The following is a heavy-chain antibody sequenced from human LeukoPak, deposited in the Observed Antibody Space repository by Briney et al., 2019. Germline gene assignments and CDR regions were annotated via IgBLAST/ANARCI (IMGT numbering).Heavy chain of an antibody. D-gene: IGHD6-13*01. Sequence: PGGSLRLSCAASGFTFSDYYMSWIRQAPGKGLEWVSYISSSGSTIYYADSVKGRFTISRDNAKNSLYLQMNSLRAEDTAVYYCARDLAVGSSWYCMDVWGQGTTVTVSS. J-gene: IGHJ6*02. CDR2: ISSSGSTI. V-gene: IGHV3-11*01. CDR3: ARDLAVGSSWYCMDV. CDR1: GFTFSDYY.